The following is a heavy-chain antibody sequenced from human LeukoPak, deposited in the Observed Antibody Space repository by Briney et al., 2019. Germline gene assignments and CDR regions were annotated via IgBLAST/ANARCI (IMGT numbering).Heavy chain of an antibody. CDR2: INHSGST. CDR3: ARVDTAMAFDY. D-gene: IGHD5-18*01. CDR1: GGSFSGYY. J-gene: IGHJ4*02. Sequence: SETLSLTCAVYGGSFSGYYWSWIRQPPGKGLEWIGEINHSGSTNYNPSLKSRVTISVDTSKNQFSLKLSSVTAADTAVYYCARVDTAMAFDYWGQGTLVTVSS. V-gene: IGHV4-34*01.